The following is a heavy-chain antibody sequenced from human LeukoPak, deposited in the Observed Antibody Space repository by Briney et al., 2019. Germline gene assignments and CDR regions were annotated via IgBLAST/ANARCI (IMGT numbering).Heavy chain of an antibody. J-gene: IGHJ3*02. D-gene: IGHD3-3*01. CDR2: IYYSGST. CDR3: AAIDFWSGRDAFDI. Sequence: SETLSLTCTVSGGSTSSHYWSWVRQPPGKGLEWIGYIYYSGSTNFNPSLKSRVTISVDTSKNQFSLKLSSVTAADTAVYYCAAIDFWSGRDAFDIWGQGTMVTVSS. V-gene: IGHV4-59*11. CDR1: GGSTSSHY.